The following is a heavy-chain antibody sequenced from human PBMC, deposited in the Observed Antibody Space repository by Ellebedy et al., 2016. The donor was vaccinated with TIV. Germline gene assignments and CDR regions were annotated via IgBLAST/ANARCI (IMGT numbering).Heavy chain of an antibody. D-gene: IGHD3-10*01. Sequence: MPSETLSLTCTVSGDSIASSTSYWGWIRQPPGKGLEWIGSFYYGGGTYSNPSLKSRVTISVDTSKNQFSLKLSSVIAADTAVYYCASDLYYGSGPQWGQGTLVTVSS. CDR1: GDSIASSTSY. V-gene: IGHV4-39*01. J-gene: IGHJ4*02. CDR3: ASDLYYGSGPQ. CDR2: FYYGGGT.